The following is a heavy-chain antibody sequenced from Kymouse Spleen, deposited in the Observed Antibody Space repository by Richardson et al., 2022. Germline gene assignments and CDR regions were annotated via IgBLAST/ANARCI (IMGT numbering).Heavy chain of an antibody. V-gene: IGHV3-21*03. Sequence: EVQLVESGGGLVKPGGSLRLSCAASGFTFSSYSMNWVRQAPGKGLEWVSSISSSSSYIYYADSVKGRFTISRDNAKNSLYLQMNSLRAEDTAVYYCAREEGSGSYWGMDVWGQGTTVTVSS. CDR1: GFTFSSYS. D-gene: IGHD3-10*01. J-gene: IGHJ6*02. CDR3: AREEGSGSYWGMDV. CDR2: ISSSSSYI.